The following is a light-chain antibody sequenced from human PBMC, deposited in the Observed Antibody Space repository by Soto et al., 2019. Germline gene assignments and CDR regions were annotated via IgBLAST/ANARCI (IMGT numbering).Light chain of an antibody. CDR2: GAS. Sequence: FSPGQRATHSCRPSQSVSSSYLAWYQQKPGQAPRLLIYGASSRATGIPDRFSGSGSGTDFTLTINSLEPEDFALYSCQQYGSSPPTFGQGTKVDIK. J-gene: IGKJ1*01. V-gene: IGKV3-20*01. CDR3: QQYGSSPPT. CDR1: QSVSSSY.